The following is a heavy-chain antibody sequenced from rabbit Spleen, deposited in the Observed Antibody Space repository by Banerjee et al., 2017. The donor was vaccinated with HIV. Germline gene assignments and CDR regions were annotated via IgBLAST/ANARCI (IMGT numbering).Heavy chain of an antibody. V-gene: IGHV1S40*01. CDR1: GFSFSYSDY. CDR2: IGAGVSYTT. Sequence: QSLEESGGDLVKPGASLTLTCTASGFSFSYSDYMCWVRQPPGKGPEWIACIGAGVSYTTYYATWAKGRFTISKTSSTTVTLQMTSLTVADTATYFCARTIYDSISGYYLWGQGTLVTVS. D-gene: IGHD1-1*01. J-gene: IGHJ4*01. CDR3: ARTIYDSISGYYL.